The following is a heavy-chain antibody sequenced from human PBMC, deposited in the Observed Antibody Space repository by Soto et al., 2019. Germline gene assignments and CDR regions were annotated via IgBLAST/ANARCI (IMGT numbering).Heavy chain of an antibody. CDR3: ARSGTAGWYYGMDV. J-gene: IGHJ6*02. Sequence: VQLLESGGGLVQPGGSLRVSCAASGFTFSSYAMSWVRQAPGKGLKWIGRIYTSGSTNYNPSLKSRVTMSVDTSKNQFSLKLSSVTAADTAVYYCARSGTAGWYYGMDVWGQGTTVTVSS. CDR1: GFTFSSYA. V-gene: IGHV4-4*07. CDR2: IYTSGST. D-gene: IGHD1-1*01.